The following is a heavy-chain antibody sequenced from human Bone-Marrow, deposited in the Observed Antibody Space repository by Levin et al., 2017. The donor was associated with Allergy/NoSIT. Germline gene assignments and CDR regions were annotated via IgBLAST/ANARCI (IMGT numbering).Heavy chain of an antibody. J-gene: IGHJ4*02. CDR3: AHARRYALDFDY. V-gene: IGHV2-5*02. Sequence: ESGPTLVKPTQTLTLTCTFSGFSLTTSGVGVGWIRQPPGKALEWLALIYWDDDKRYSPSLKSRLTIARDTSKNQVVLTLSSLDPVDTATYYCAHARRYALDFDYWGQGSLVTVSS. CDR2: IYWDDDK. CDR1: GFSLTTSGVG. D-gene: IGHD2-2*03.